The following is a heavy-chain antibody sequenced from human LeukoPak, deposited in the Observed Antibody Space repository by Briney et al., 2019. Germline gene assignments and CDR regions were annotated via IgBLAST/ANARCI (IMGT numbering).Heavy chain of an antibody. D-gene: IGHD1-1*01. CDR2: ISSSSSYI. Sequence: GGSLRLSCAASGFTFSSYSMNWLPQAPGKGLEWVSAISSSSSYIYYADSVKGRFTISRDNAKNSLYLQMNSLRAEDTAVYYCASGGQGTFDYWGQGTLVTVSS. J-gene: IGHJ4*02. CDR3: ASGGQGTFDY. V-gene: IGHV3-21*01. CDR1: GFTFSSYS.